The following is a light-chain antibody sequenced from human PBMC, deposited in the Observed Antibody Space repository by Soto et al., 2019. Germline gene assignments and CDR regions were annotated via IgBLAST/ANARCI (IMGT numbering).Light chain of an antibody. V-gene: IGLV2-8*01. CDR2: EVS. Sequence: QSARTQPPSASGSPGQSVTISCTGTSSDVGGYNYVSWYQQHPGKAPKFMIYEVSKRPSGVPDRFSGSKSGNTASLTVSGLQADDEADYYCSSYAGSNNPVIFGGGTKLTVL. J-gene: IGLJ2*01. CDR3: SSYAGSNNPVI. CDR1: SSDVGGYNY.